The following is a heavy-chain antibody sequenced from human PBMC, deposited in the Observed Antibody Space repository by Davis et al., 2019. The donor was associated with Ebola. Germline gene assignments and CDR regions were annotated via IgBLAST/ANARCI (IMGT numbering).Heavy chain of an antibody. V-gene: IGHV3-53*05. D-gene: IGHD6-13*01. J-gene: IGHJ4*02. Sequence: GESLKISCAASGFTVSSNYMSWVRQAPGKGLEWVSVIYSGGSTYYADSVQGRFTISRDNSKNTMYLQMNSLRAEDTALYYCARGVSNNWYSPVHYWGQGTLVTVSS. CDR2: IYSGGST. CDR3: ARGVSNNWYSPVHY. CDR1: GFTVSSNY.